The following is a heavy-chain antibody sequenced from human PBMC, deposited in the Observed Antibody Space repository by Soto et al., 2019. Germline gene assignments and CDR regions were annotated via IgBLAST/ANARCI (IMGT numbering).Heavy chain of an antibody. D-gene: IGHD6-19*01. CDR3: ATLGSSGN. J-gene: IGHJ4*02. CDR1: GDTIKELS. Sequence: GASVEVCCXVSGDTIKELSMHWVRQAPGKGLEWMGGFDPEDGETIYAQKFQGRVTMTEDTSTDTAYMELSSLRSEDTAVYYCATLGSSGNWGQGTLVTVSS. V-gene: IGHV1-24*01. CDR2: FDPEDGET.